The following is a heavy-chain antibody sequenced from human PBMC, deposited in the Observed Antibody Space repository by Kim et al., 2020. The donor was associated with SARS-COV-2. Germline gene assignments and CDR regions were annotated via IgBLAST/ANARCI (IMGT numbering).Heavy chain of an antibody. CDR2: DGRAK. D-gene: IGHD2-21*01. Sequence: DGRAKDYVDPVKGRFSISGDNAKNSLFLQMNSLRAEDTAVYYCVRGIPSAWGQGTLVTVSS. CDR3: VRGIPSA. J-gene: IGHJ5*02. V-gene: IGHV3-7*04.